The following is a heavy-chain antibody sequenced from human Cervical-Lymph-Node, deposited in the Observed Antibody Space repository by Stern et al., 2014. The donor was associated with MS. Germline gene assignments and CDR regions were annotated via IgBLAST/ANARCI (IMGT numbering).Heavy chain of an antibody. CDR2: IYPGDSDT. V-gene: IGHV5-51*03. D-gene: IGHD6-6*01. J-gene: IGHJ1*01. CDR1: GYSFISYW. Sequence: VQLVQSGAEVKKLGESLKISCQASGYSFISYWIGWVRQMPGKGLEWMGIIYPGDSDTRYSPSFLGQVTISADKSTNTAYLQWSSLKASDSAIYYCMRGGSGQLAGYFQHWGQGALVSVSS. CDR3: MRGGSGQLAGYFQH.